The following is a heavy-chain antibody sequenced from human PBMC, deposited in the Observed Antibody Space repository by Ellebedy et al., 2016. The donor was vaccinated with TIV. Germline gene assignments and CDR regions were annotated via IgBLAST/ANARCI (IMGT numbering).Heavy chain of an antibody. CDR2: INGDGGFT. J-gene: IGHJ5*01. CDR1: GFTFSRHW. D-gene: IGHD3-10*01. V-gene: IGHV3-74*01. Sequence: GESLKISCAASGFTFSRHWMHSIRQAPGKGLVWLSRINGDGGFTSHADFVKGRFTISRDNAKNTLYLQMKSLKAEDTAMYYCAGWYGSGTYYLDPWGQGTLVTVSS. CDR3: AGWYGSGTYYLDP.